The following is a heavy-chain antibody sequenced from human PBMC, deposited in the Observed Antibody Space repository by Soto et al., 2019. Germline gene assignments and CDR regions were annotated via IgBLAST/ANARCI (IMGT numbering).Heavy chain of an antibody. CDR1: GFTFSSYG. J-gene: IGHJ4*02. CDR2: ISYDGSNK. Sequence: SLRLSCAASGFTFSSYGMHWVRQAPGKGLEWVAVISYDGSNKYYADSVKGRFTISRDNSKNTLYLQMNSLRAEDTAVYYCAKEVAEYYFDYWGQGTLVTVSS. D-gene: IGHD2-15*01. CDR3: AKEVAEYYFDY. V-gene: IGHV3-30*18.